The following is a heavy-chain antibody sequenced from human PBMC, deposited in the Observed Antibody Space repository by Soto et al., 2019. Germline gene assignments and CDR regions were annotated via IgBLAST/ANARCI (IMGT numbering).Heavy chain of an antibody. V-gene: IGHV1-69*01. CDR2: SIPIFGTA. CDR3: ARGGGMATIRA. CDR1: GGTFSSYA. Sequence: QVQLVQSGAEVKKPGSSVKVSCKASGGTFSSYAISWVRQAPGQGLEWMGGSIPIFGTANYEQKFQGGVPITADESTGTPYMERGSLRSEDTAVYYCARGGGMATIRAWGQGTLVTVSS. J-gene: IGHJ4*02. D-gene: IGHD5-12*01.